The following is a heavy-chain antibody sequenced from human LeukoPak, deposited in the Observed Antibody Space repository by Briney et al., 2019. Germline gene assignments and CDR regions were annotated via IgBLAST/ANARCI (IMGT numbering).Heavy chain of an antibody. CDR1: GFTVSSNY. V-gene: IGHV3-53*01. CDR2: IYSDYST. J-gene: IGHJ5*02. Sequence: GGSLRLSCAASGFTVSSNYMSWVRQAPGKGLEWVSVIYSDYSTNYADSVKGRFTISRHNSKNTLYLQMNSLRAEDTAVYYCAKDLTSPTIFGVVINTLRGNWFDPWGQGTLVTVSS. CDR3: AKDLTSPTIFGVVINTLRGNWFDP. D-gene: IGHD3-3*01.